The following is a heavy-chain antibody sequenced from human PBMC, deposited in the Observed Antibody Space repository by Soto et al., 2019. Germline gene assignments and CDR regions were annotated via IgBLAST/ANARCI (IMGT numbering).Heavy chain of an antibody. Sequence: PSETLSLTCAVSGGSISNGYWWTWVRQTPGKGLEWIGEVHHSGTTNYNPSLKSRVTISVDKSKNQFSLNVSSLTAADTAVYYCARILSAPPHYHYYYMDLWGKGASVTVSS. V-gene: IGHV4-4*02. CDR1: GGSISNGYW. CDR2: VHHSGTT. J-gene: IGHJ6*03. D-gene: IGHD6-6*01. CDR3: ARILSAPPHYHYYYMDL.